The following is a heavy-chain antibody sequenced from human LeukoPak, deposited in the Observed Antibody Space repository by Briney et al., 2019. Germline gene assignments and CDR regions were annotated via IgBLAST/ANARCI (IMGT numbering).Heavy chain of an antibody. V-gene: IGHV3-48*02. Sequence: GGSLRLSCAASGFPFSTYSMHWVRQTPGKGLEWVSYSSSSGRAIYYADSVRGRFTMSRDNAKNSLFPQMDSPRDEDTAVYYCARDKGNDYGTYDNWGQGTLVTVSS. CDR1: GFPFSTYS. CDR2: SSSSGRAI. CDR3: ARDKGNDYGTYDN. J-gene: IGHJ4*02. D-gene: IGHD4-17*01.